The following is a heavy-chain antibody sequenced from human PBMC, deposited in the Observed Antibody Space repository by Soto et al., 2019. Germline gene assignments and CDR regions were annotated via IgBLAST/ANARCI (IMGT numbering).Heavy chain of an antibody. J-gene: IGHJ5*02. V-gene: IGHV3-53*04. CDR2: IYSGGTT. Sequence: EVQLVESGGGLVQPGGSLRLSCAASGFIVSSNYMSWVRQAPGKGLEWVAMIYSGGTTRCAACVKGRLTISRDNRKNTLYLEMNSLRGDDTAVYYCARGPGYSPLRPARPWWFDPWGQGTLVIVSS. CDR1: GFIVSSNY. D-gene: IGHD6-6*01. CDR3: ARGPGYSPLRPARPWWFDP.